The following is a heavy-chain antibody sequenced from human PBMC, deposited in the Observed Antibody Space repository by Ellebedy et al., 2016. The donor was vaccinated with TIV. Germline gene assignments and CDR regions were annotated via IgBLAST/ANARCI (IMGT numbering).Heavy chain of an antibody. Sequence: MPSETLSLTCAVSGAAISSYYWGWIRQPAGKGLEWMGRIYFSGSVDYNPSLKSRVTMSIDTPKNQFSMKLSSVTAADTSIYYCARVGFSSSNCYPGAFDPWGQGALVTFSS. CDR3: ARVGFSSSNCYPGAFDP. CDR1: GAAISSYY. J-gene: IGHJ5*02. D-gene: IGHD2-2*01. V-gene: IGHV4-4*07. CDR2: IYFSGSV.